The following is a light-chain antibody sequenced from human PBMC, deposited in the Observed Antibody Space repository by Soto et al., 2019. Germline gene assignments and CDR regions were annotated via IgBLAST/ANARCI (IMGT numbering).Light chain of an antibody. V-gene: IGKV3-15*01. CDR2: GAS. CDR1: QSVSSN. J-gene: IGKJ1*01. CDR3: QHYNDWPT. Sequence: EIVVTQSPATLSMSLGERDTLSCRASQSVSSNLAWYQQKPGQAPRLLIYGASTRATGIPARFSGSGSGTEFTLTISSLQSEDFAVYYCQHYNDWPTFGQGTKVDIK.